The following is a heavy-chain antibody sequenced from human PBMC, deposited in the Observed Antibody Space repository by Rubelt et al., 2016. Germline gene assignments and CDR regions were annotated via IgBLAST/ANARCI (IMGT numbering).Heavy chain of an antibody. CDR3: ARGHPSRRHMDV. CDR1: GYSISSGYY. Sequence: QVQLQESGPGLVKPSETLSPTCSVSGYSISSGYYWGWFRQSPGKGLEWIVSTYHSDITYYKPSLKSRVTISMDASQNQFSLKWGSLTAADTAVYYCARGHPSRRHMDVWGKGTTVTVSS. CDR2: TYHSDIT. V-gene: IGHV4-38-2*02. J-gene: IGHJ6*03.